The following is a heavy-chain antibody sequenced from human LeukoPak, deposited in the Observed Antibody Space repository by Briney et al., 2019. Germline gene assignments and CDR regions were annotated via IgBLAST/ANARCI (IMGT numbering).Heavy chain of an antibody. V-gene: IGHV1-69*01. CDR2: IIPIFGTA. D-gene: IGHD6-13*01. J-gene: IGHJ5*02. Sequence: SVKVSCKASGGTFSSYAISWVGQAAGQGLEGMGGIIPIFGTANYAQKFQGRVTITADESTSTAYIKLSSLRSEDTAAYYCARDKGSSWYSWFDPWGQGTPVTVSS. CDR3: ARDKGSSWYSWFDP. CDR1: GGTFSSYA.